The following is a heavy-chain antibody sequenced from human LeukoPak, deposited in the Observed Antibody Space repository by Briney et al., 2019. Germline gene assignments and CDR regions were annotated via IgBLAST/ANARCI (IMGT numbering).Heavy chain of an antibody. J-gene: IGHJ6*03. D-gene: IGHD1-7*01. CDR3: ARALRSGTPWESSYYYMDV. CDR2: IHNSGRT. CDR1: GGSISSYY. V-gene: IGHV4-59*12. Sequence: PSETLSLTCTLSGGSISSYYWSWIRQPPGKGLEWLAYIHNSGRTNYNPSLKSRLTISLDTSKNQFSLNLNSVTAADTAVYYCARALRSGTPWESSYYYMDVWGRGTTVIVSS.